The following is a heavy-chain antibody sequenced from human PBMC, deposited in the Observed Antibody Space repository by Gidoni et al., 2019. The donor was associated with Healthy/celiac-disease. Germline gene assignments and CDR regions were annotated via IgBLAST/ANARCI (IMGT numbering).Heavy chain of an antibody. CDR1: AYTFTRQG. D-gene: IGHD3-16*01. Sequence: QVQLVQSGAGVKKPGAAVKFSCKASAYTFTRQGISWVRQAPGQGLEWMGWISAYNGNTNYAQKHQGRVTMTTDTSTSTAYMELRSLRSDDTAVYYCARDSGKPPRSSFLGGDYWGQGTLVTVSS. CDR3: ARDSGKPPRSSFLGGDY. J-gene: IGHJ4*02. CDR2: ISAYNGNT. V-gene: IGHV1-18*01.